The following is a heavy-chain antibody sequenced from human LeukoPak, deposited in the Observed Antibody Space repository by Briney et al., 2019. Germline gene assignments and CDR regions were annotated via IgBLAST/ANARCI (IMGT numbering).Heavy chain of an antibody. J-gene: IGHJ4*02. V-gene: IGHV3-66*01. CDR3: AREPHYSSTSCHWDY. CDR2: IYSGGST. CDR1: GFTVSSNY. D-gene: IGHD2-2*01. Sequence: GGSLRLSCAASGFTVSSNYMSWVRQALGEGLEWVSVIYSGGSTYYADSVKGRFTISRDNSKNTLYLQMNSLRAEDTAVYYCAREPHYSSTSCHWDYWGQGTLVTVSS.